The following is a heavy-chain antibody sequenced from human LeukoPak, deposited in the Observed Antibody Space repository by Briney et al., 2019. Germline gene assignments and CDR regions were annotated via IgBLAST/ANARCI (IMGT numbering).Heavy chain of an antibody. J-gene: IGHJ5*02. CDR2: IYYSGST. V-gene: IGHV4-59*01. Sequence: NSSETLSLTCTVSGGSISSFYWSWLRQPPGKGLEWIGYIYYSGSTNYNPSLKSRVTISVDTSKNQFSLKLSSVTAADTVVYYCARHGTSGTNLNWFDPWGQGTLVTVSS. CDR1: GGSISSFY. D-gene: IGHD1-1*01. CDR3: ARHGTSGTNLNWFDP.